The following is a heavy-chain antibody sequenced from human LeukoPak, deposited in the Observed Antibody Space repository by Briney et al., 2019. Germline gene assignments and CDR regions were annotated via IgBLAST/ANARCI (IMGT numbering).Heavy chain of an antibody. CDR2: INPNSGGT. J-gene: IGHJ4*02. Sequence: ASVKVSCKTSGYTFITYYIHWVRQAPGQGLEWMGWINPNSGGTSYAQKFQGRVTMTRDTSISTAYMELSRLRSDDTAVYYCARRGDTGMVVITYFDYWGQGTLVTVSS. CDR3: ARRGDTGMVVITYFDY. CDR1: GYTFITYY. V-gene: IGHV1-2*02. D-gene: IGHD3-22*01.